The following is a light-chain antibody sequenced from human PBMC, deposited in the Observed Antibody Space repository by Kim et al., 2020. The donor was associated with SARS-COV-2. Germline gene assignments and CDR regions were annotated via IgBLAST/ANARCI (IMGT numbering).Light chain of an antibody. CDR3: QQYAIYST. V-gene: IGKV1-5*03. CDR1: QTISSS. CDR2: KVS. J-gene: IGKJ2*01. Sequence: LSASVGDRVTITCRASQTISSSLAWFQQKPGKAPKLLICKVSTLQSGVPTRFSGSGSGTEFTLTISSLQPDDFATYYCQQYAIYSTFGQGTKLEI.